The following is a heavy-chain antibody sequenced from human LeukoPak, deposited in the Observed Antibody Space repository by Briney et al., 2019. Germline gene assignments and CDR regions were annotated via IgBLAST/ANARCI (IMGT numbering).Heavy chain of an antibody. CDR3: ARLGGETTRFDL. D-gene: IGHD3-16*01. Sequence: PGGSLRLSCAASGFTFSNAWMSWVRQAPGRGLDWVATIKQDGILKHYVDSVKGRFTISRDNAANSLYLQMDSLRVEDTAVYYCARLGGETTRFDLWGQGALVTVSS. CDR1: GFTFSNAW. V-gene: IGHV3-7*01. J-gene: IGHJ5*02. CDR2: IKQDGILK.